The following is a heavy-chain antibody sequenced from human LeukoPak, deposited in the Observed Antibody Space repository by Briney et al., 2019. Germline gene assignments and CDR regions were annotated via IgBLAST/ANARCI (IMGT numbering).Heavy chain of an antibody. CDR3: ARVGEKAATAPNGAYDGFDI. Sequence: GGSLRLSCTASGFTVGSRFMSWVRQAPGKGLEWVSLIYSAGTTYYADSVKDRFTISRDNSKNTLYLQMNILRVEDAAVYYCARVGEKAATAPNGAYDGFDIWGQGTKVTVSS. V-gene: IGHV3-66*01. CDR1: GFTVGSRF. J-gene: IGHJ3*02. D-gene: IGHD2-21*02. CDR2: IYSAGTT.